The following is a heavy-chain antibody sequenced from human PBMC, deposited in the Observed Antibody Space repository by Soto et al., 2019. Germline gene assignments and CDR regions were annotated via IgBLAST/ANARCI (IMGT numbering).Heavy chain of an antibody. CDR2: ITSGSSFI. J-gene: IGHJ6*02. V-gene: IGHV3-21*01. Sequence: QAPGKGLEWVSSITSGSSFIDYADSVKGRFTISRDDAKNSLFLQMSSLRADDTAVYYCARSQRNGAMDVWGQGTTVTVSS. CDR3: ARSQRNGAMDV. D-gene: IGHD2-8*01.